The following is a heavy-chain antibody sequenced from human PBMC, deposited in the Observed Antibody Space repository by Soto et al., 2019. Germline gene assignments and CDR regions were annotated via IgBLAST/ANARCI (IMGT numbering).Heavy chain of an antibody. Sequence: ASETLSLTCPVSGGSLSSYCWSWIRQPPGKGLEWIGYIYYSGSTNYNPSLKSRVTISVDTSKNQFSLKLSSVTAADTAVYYCARQWGYSYGKPYYFDYWGQGTLVTSPQ. CDR3: ARQWGYSYGKPYYFDY. V-gene: IGHV4-59*08. CDR2: IYYSGST. D-gene: IGHD5-18*01. J-gene: IGHJ4*02. CDR1: GGSLSSYC.